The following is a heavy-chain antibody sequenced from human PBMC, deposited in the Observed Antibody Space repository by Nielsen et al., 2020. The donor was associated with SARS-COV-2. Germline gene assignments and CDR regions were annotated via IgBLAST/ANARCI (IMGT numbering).Heavy chain of an antibody. D-gene: IGHD3-3*01. CDR3: AKDVWSGAHQIGPDY. J-gene: IGHJ4*02. V-gene: IGHV3-30*18. CDR1: GFTFANYG. CDR2: VSRDGSDT. Sequence: GESLKISCAASGFTFANYGIHWVRQVAGRGLEWVAIVSRDGSDTFYVDSVKGRFTISRDNSKNTVYLQMNSLRAEDMAVYHCAKDVWSGAHQIGPDYWGQGTLVTVSS.